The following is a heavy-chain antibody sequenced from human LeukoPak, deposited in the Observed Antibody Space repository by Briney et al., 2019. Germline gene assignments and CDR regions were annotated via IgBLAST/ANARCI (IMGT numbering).Heavy chain of an antibody. J-gene: IGHJ4*02. CDR2: INTDGSST. V-gene: IGHV3-74*01. D-gene: IGHD3-10*01. Sequence: PGRSLRLSCAASGFAFSSYWMHWVRQAPGKGLVWVSRINTDGSSTTYADSVKGRFTISRDNAENTVYLQMNSLRAEDTAVYYCSRGNMVRGSNWGQGTLVTVSS. CDR1: GFAFSSYW. CDR3: SRGNMVRGSN.